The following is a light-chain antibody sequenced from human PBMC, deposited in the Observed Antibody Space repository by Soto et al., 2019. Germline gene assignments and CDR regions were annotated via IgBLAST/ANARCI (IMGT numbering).Light chain of an antibody. Sequence: EIILTQSPASLSVSPGERATLSCRASQSVNNNLAWYQQKRGQAPRLLIYGASTRATGIPGRFRGSGSGTEFTLTITSLQSEDFVVYFCEQYNNWPPDTFGQWTKLDI. CDR3: EQYNNWPPDT. CDR2: GAS. J-gene: IGKJ2*01. CDR1: QSVNNN. V-gene: IGKV3-15*01.